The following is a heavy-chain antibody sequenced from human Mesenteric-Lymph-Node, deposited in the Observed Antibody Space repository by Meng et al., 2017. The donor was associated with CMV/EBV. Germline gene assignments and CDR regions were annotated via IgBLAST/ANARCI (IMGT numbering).Heavy chain of an antibody. J-gene: IGHJ4*02. CDR1: GFTFSSYS. CDR2: ISSSSSYI. CDR3: ARTSAPLAAAGPFDY. V-gene: IGHV3-21*01. D-gene: IGHD6-13*01. Sequence: GGSLRLSCAASGFTFSSYSMNWVRQAPGKGLEWVSSISSSSSYIYYADSVKGRFTISRDNAKNSLYLQMNSLRAEDTAVYYCARTSAPLAAAGPFDYWGQGTLVTVSS.